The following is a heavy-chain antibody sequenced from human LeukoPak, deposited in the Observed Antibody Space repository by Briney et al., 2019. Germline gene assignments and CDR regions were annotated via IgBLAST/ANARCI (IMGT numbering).Heavy chain of an antibody. CDR3: AREDSSAWVPDY. J-gene: IGHJ4*02. CDR2: ISSSSDTT. D-gene: IGHD6-19*01. Sequence: GGSLRLSCAASGFTFSSYTMNWVRQAPGKGLEWISDISSSSDTTHYGDSVKGRFTISRDNAKSSLYLQMNSLRVDDTAVYYCAREDSSAWVPDYWGQGTLVTVSS. V-gene: IGHV3-48*01. CDR1: GFTFSSYT.